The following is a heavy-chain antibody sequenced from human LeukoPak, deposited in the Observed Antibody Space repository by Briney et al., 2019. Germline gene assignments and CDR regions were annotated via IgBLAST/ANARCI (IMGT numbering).Heavy chain of an antibody. J-gene: IGHJ3*02. Sequence: GGSLRLSCAASGFTFSSYAMSWVRQAPGKGLEWVSAISGSGDSTYYGDSVKGRFTISRDNSKNTLYLQMNSLRAEDTALYYCARAEDCSSTTCPRAFDIWGQGTMVTVSS. D-gene: IGHD2-2*01. V-gene: IGHV3-23*01. CDR2: ISGSGDST. CDR1: GFTFSSYA. CDR3: ARAEDCSSTTCPRAFDI.